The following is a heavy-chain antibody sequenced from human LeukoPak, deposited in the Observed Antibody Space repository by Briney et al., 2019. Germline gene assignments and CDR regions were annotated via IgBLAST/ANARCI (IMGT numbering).Heavy chain of an antibody. J-gene: IGHJ5*02. CDR2: INPNSGGT. CDR1: GYTFTGYY. D-gene: IGHD2-2*01. CDR3: ARGDCSSTSCYEVASLGSVWFDP. Sequence: ASVKVSCKASGYTFTGYYMHWVRQAPGQGLEWMGWINPNSGGTNYAKKFQGRVTMTRDTSISTAYMELSRLRSDDTAVYYCARGDCSSTSCYEVASLGSVWFDPWGQGTLVTVSS. V-gene: IGHV1-2*02.